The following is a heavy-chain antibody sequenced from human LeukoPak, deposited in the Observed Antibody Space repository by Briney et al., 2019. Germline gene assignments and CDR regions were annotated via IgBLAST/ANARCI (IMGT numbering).Heavy chain of an antibody. CDR2: ISSSSSTI. Sequence: GGSLRLSCAASGFTFSSYSMNWVRQAPGKGLEWVSYISSSSSTIYYADSVKGRFTISRDNSKNTLYLQMNSLRAEDTAVYYCAKDLLSGYYLWGQGTLVTVSS. J-gene: IGHJ4*02. V-gene: IGHV3-48*01. D-gene: IGHD3-22*01. CDR1: GFTFSSYS. CDR3: AKDLLSGYYL.